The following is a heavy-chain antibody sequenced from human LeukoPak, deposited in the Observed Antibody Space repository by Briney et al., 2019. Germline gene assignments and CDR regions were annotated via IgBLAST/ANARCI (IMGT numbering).Heavy chain of an antibody. J-gene: IGHJ6*03. V-gene: IGHV3-21*01. Sequence: GGSLRLSCAASGFSFSSYSMNWVRPAPGRGLEGVSSINRRSGYMTYTDSVRGRFPNSRDNAETSLYWKMSGLRAEDTAVYYCARDPNILDYFYFYMDVWGKGTTVTVSS. D-gene: IGHD2-21*01. CDR3: ARDPNILDYFYFYMDV. CDR2: INRRSGYM. CDR1: GFSFSSYS.